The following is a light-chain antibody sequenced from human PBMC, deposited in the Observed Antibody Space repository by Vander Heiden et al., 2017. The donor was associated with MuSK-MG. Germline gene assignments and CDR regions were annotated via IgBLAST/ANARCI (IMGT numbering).Light chain of an antibody. CDR2: DVS. CDR1: SRNIGGYDY. CDR3: ASYTTTSALYV. V-gene: IGLV2-14*01. J-gene: IGLJ1*01. Sequence: QSVLTQPASVSGSPGKSIIISCSGTSRNIGGYDYVSWYQQSPGKAPKLIIYDVSNRPSGVSDRFSGSKSGNTASLTISGLHVDDEADYYCASYTTTSALYVFGSGTQVTVL.